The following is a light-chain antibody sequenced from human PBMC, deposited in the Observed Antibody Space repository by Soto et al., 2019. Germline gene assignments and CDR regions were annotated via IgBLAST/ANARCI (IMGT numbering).Light chain of an antibody. CDR3: QQYYFYWT. CDR2: KAS. CDR1: QSVMSW. J-gene: IGKJ1*01. V-gene: IGKV1-5*03. Sequence: DIQMTQSPSTLSASVGDRVTITCRASQSVMSWLAWYQQKPGRAPKLLIYKASSLESGVPSRFSGSGSGTEVSLTISSLQPDDFATYYCQQYYFYWTFGQGTKVEI.